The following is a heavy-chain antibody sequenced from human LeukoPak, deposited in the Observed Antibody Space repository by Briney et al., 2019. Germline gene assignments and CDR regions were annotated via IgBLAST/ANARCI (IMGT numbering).Heavy chain of an antibody. CDR1: GFTFSSFV. J-gene: IGHJ4*02. D-gene: IGHD6-19*01. CDR3: ARRGTLGSAQREFFFHY. Sequence: GGSPRLSCAASGFTFSSFVMSWVRQAPGKGLEWVSTIALSTYYADSVKGRFTISRDNSKNTLYLQMNSLRAEDTAIYYCARRGTLGSAQREFFFHYWGQGTLVTVSS. V-gene: IGHV3-23*01. CDR2: IALST.